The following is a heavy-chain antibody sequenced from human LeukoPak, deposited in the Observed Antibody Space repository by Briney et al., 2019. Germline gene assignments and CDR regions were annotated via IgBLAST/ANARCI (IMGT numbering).Heavy chain of an antibody. J-gene: IGHJ3*02. CDR3: ARGTEGIAATLFDI. Sequence: SVKVSCKASGYTFTSYAISWVRQAPGQGLEWMGGIIPIFGTANYAQKFQGRVTITTDESTSTAYMELSSLRSEDTAVYYCARGTEGIAATLFDIWGQGTMVTVSS. CDR2: IIPIFGTA. D-gene: IGHD6-25*01. V-gene: IGHV1-69*05. CDR1: GYTFTSYA.